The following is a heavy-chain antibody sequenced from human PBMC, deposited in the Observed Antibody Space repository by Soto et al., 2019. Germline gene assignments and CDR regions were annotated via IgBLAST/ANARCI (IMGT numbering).Heavy chain of an antibody. CDR1: GYKFDNYW. CDR3: ARHRTLFYDSDDYHSYFFDN. J-gene: IGHJ4*02. V-gene: IGHV5-51*01. Sequence: GESLKISCKASGYKFDNYWIAWVRQLSGKGLEWMGLIFPGDSETKYNPSFQGHVALSVDASAATAFLHWDSLKASDTATYFCARHRTLFYDSDDYHSYFFDNLGPGSQVTVSS. CDR2: IFPGDSET. D-gene: IGHD3-9*01.